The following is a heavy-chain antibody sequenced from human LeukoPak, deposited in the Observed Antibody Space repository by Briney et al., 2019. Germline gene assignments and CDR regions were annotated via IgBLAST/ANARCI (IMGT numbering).Heavy chain of an antibody. D-gene: IGHD6-6*01. V-gene: IGHV1-69*01. Sequence: SVKVSCKASGGTFSSYAISWVRQAPGQGLEWMGGIIPIFGTANYAQKFQGRVTVTADESTSTAYMELSSLRSEDTAVYYCASRRGPRPYYYYYYGMDVWGQGTTVTVSS. J-gene: IGHJ6*02. CDR2: IIPIFGTA. CDR3: ASRRGPRPYYYYYYGMDV. CDR1: GGTFSSYA.